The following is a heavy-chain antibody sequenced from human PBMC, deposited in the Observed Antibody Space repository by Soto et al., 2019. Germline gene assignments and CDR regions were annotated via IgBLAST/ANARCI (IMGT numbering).Heavy chain of an antibody. D-gene: IGHD3-16*01. Sequence: GGSLRLSCTASGFTFSSRAMNWVRQFPGRGREWVSYISSSSSNIDYADSVKGRFTVSRDNAKNSPYLQMNTLRDEDTAVYYCASDRSLGSNWYYYLESWGQGTLVTVSS. CDR3: ASDRSLGSNWYYYLES. CDR2: ISSSSSNI. CDR1: GFTFSSRA. J-gene: IGHJ4*02. V-gene: IGHV3-48*02.